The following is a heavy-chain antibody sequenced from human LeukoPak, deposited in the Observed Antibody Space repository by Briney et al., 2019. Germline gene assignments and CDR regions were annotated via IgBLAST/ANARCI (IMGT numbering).Heavy chain of an antibody. CDR3: ARGGSVEMATRDFDY. J-gene: IGHJ4*02. Sequence: SETLSLTCTVSGGSISSYYWSWIRQPAGKGLEWIGRIYTSGSTNYNPSLKSRVTMSVDTSKNQFSLKLSSVTAADTAVYYCARGGSVEMATRDFDYWGQGTLVTVSS. D-gene: IGHD5-24*01. CDR2: IYTSGST. CDR1: GGSISSYY. V-gene: IGHV4-4*07.